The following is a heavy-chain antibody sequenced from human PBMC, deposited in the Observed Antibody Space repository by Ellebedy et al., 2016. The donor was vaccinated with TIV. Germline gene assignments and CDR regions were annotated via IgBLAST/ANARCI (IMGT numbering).Heavy chain of an antibody. Sequence: GESLKISCVGSGFTFSSKGLHWVRQAPGKGLEWVAVISKNGNDRTYADSVKGRFPISRDNPRNTLYLHMDRRTTEDTSEYFCALRTGSGSPWPYFTSWGRGTLVTVSS. CDR2: ISKNGNDR. V-gene: IGHV3-30*03. D-gene: IGHD2-15*01. CDR1: GFTFSSKG. J-gene: IGHJ5*02. CDR3: ALRTGSGSPWPYFTS.